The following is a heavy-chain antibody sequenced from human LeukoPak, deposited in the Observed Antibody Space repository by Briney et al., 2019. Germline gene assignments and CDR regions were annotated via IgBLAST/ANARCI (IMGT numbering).Heavy chain of an antibody. V-gene: IGHV1-18*01. Sequence: ASVKVSCKASGYTFTSYGISWVRQAPGQGLEWMGWISAYNGNTNYAQKLQGRVTMTTDTSTSTAYMELRSLRSGGTAVYYCARAYYDSSGYEIAFDIWGQGTMVTVSS. CDR3: ARAYYDSSGYEIAFDI. D-gene: IGHD3-22*01. CDR2: ISAYNGNT. CDR1: GYTFTSYG. J-gene: IGHJ3*02.